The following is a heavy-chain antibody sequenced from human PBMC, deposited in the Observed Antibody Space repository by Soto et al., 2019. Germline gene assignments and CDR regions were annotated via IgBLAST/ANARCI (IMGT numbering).Heavy chain of an antibody. D-gene: IGHD3-3*01. J-gene: IGHJ4*02. CDR1: GYTFTSYD. CDR3: ARGGGTGITIFGVVIMGAFDY. V-gene: IGHV1-8*01. Sequence: QVQLVQSGAEVKKPGASVKVSCKASGYTFTSYDINWVRQATGQGLEWMGWMNPNSGNTGYAQKFQGRVTMTRNTSISTAYMGLSSLRSEDTAVYYCARGGGTGITIFGVVIMGAFDYWGQGTLVTVSS. CDR2: MNPNSGNT.